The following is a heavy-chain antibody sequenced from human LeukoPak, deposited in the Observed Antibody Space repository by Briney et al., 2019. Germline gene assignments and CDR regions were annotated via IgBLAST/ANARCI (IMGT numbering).Heavy chain of an antibody. Sequence: PGGSLRLSCAASGITFTSYAMNWVRQAPGKGLEWVAVISYDGSNKYYADSVKGRFTISRDNSKNTLYLQMNSLRAEDTAVYYCAREGWGYYFDYWGQGTLVTVSS. CDR2: ISYDGSNK. D-gene: IGHD3-16*01. CDR3: AREGWGYYFDY. V-gene: IGHV3-30-3*01. J-gene: IGHJ4*02. CDR1: GITFTSYA.